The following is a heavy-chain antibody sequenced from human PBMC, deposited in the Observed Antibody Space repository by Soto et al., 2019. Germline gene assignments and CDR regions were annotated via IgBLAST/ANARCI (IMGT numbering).Heavy chain of an antibody. CDR1: GFTFSSYS. Sequence: GGSLRLSCAASGFTFSSYSMNWVRQAPGKGLEWVSSISSSSSYIYYADSVKGRFTISRDNAKNSLYLQMNSLRAEDTAVYYCARDENLLGVFDYWGQGTLVTVSS. CDR2: ISSSSSYI. J-gene: IGHJ4*02. CDR3: ARDENLLGVFDY. D-gene: IGHD2-8*02. V-gene: IGHV3-21*01.